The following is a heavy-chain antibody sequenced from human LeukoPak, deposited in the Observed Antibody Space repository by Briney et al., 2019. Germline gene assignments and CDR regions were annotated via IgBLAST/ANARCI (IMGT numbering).Heavy chain of an antibody. V-gene: IGHV3-23*01. CDR2: ITGSGGST. J-gene: IGHJ4*02. CDR1: GFTFSSYA. CDR3: AKGRYSSSWYLGQYYFDY. D-gene: IGHD6-13*01. Sequence: GGSLRLSCAASGFTFSSYAMSWVRQAPGKGLEWVSAITGSGGSTYYADCVKGRFTISRDNSKNTLYLQMNSLRAEDTAVYYCAKGRYSSSWYLGQYYFDYWGQGTLVTVSS.